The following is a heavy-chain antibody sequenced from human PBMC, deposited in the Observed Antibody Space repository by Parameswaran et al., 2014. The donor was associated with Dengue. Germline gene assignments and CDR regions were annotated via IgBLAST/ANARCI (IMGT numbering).Heavy chain of an antibody. D-gene: IGHD4-11*01. CDR3: ARGYSNYIDY. CDR2: IIPILGIA. Sequence: WVRQAPGQGLEWMGRIIPILGIANYAQKFQGRVTITADKSTSTAYMELSSLRSEDTAVYYCARGYSNYIDYWGQGTLVTVSS. J-gene: IGHJ4*02. V-gene: IGHV1-69*02.